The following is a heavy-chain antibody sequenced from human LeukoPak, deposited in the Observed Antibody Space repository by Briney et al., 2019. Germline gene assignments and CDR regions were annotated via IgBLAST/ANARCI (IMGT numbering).Heavy chain of an antibody. CDR2: INPNSGGT. D-gene: IGHD1-1*01. J-gene: IGHJ4*02. V-gene: IGHV1-2*02. CDR1: GYTFTGYY. CDR3: ARSARGRYNWNDVLGY. Sequence: ASVKVSCKASGYTFTGYYMHWVRQAPGQGLEWMGWINPNSGGTNYAQKFQGRVTMTRDTSISTAYMELSRLRSDDTAVYYCARSARGRYNWNDVLGYWGQGTLVTVSS.